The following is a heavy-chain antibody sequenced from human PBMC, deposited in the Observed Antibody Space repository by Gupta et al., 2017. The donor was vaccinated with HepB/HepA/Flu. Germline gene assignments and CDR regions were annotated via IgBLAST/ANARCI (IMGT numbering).Heavy chain of an antibody. CDR2: VGSDMRT. Sequence: EVQLLESGGGLVQPGGSLRLSCAASGFSVDSNAMSWVSQAPGKGLEWVTGVGSDMRTHYADSVKGRFTISRDNLKNTVELQMNSLKAEDTAVYHCAKDLWFWSAMDVWGEGITVTVSS. V-gene: IGHV3-23*01. CDR1: GFSVDSNA. CDR3: AKDLWFWSAMDV. J-gene: IGHJ6*03. D-gene: IGHD3-3*01.